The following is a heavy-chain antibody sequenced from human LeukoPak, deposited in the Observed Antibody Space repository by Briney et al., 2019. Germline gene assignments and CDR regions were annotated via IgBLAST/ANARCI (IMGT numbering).Heavy chain of an antibody. CDR2: IIPFLGTT. CDR1: GGVFTTYA. V-gene: IGHV1-69*11. CDR3: TIIPNVILFTHYFEY. J-gene: IGHJ4*02. Sequence: ASVKVSCKASGGVFTTYAISWVRQAPGQGHEWMGSIIPFLGTTNYAQKFQGRVTITADEPTRTAYMELTYVRSDDTAVYYCTIIPNVILFTHYFEYWGQGTLVTVSS. D-gene: IGHD2-21*01.